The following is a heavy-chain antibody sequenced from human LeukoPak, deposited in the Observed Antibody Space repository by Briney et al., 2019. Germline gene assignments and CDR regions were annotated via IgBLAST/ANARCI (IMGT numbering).Heavy chain of an antibody. CDR1: GGSISSGGYS. CDR3: ARGKYGNDYGDYATFDY. Sequence: SQTLSLTCAVSGGSISSGGYSWSWIRQPPGKGLEWIGYIYHSGSTYYNPSLKSRVTISVDRSKNQFSLKLSSVTAADTAVYYCARGKYGNDYGDYATFDYWGQGTLVTVSS. CDR2: IYHSGST. D-gene: IGHD4-17*01. J-gene: IGHJ4*02. V-gene: IGHV4-30-2*01.